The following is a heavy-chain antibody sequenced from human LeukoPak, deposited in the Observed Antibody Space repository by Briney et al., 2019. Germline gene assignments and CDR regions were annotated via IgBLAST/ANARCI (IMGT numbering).Heavy chain of an antibody. CDR2: MNPNSCNT. CDR3: ARGAYYDFWSGYFIRAVYYYYMDV. V-gene: IGHV1-8*01. J-gene: IGHJ6*03. CDR1: GYTFTSYD. Sequence: GPSVKLSCKASGYTFTSYDINWVRQATGQGLEWMRWMNPNSCNTVYAQKFKGRVTMSRNTSISTAYMELSSLRSEDTAVYYCARGAYYDFWSGYFIRAVYYYYMDVWGKGTTVTVSS. D-gene: IGHD3-3*01.